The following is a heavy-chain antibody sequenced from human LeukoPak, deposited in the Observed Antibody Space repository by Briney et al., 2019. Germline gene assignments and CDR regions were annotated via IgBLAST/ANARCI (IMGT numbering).Heavy chain of an antibody. Sequence: SETLSLTCGVLGVSINDYYWSWIRQSPGKGLEWIGEISHTEGTRYNPSLESRVTMSVGTSENQLSLKLIFVTAAGTAVYYCARIRCGHSGSVCYNHWGLGTLVTVSS. CDR2: ISHTEGT. CDR1: GVSINDYY. D-gene: IGHD2-21*01. J-gene: IGHJ4*02. V-gene: IGHV4-34*01. CDR3: ARIRCGHSGSVCYNH.